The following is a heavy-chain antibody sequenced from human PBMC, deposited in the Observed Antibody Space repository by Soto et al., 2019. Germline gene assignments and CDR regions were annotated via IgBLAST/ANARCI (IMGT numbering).Heavy chain of an antibody. CDR3: TTDCETRIAAAPVPKTSDY. CDR1: GFTFSNAW. V-gene: IGHV3-15*01. CDR2: IKSKTEGGTT. Sequence: GGSLRLSCAASGFTFSNAWMSWVRPAPGKGLEWVGRIKSKTEGGTTDYAAPVKGRFTISRDDSKNTLYLQMNSLKTEYTAVYYCTTDCETRIAAAPVPKTSDYWGQGSRAPVSS. D-gene: IGHD6-13*01. J-gene: IGHJ4*02.